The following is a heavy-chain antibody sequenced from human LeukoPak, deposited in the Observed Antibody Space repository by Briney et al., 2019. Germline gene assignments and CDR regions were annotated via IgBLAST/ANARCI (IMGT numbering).Heavy chain of an antibody. Sequence: ASVKVSCKASGYTFTSYGISWVRQAPGQGLEWMGRINPNSGGTNYAQKFQGRVTMTRDTSISTAYMELSRLRSDDTAVYYCARSRFGVVIDDYWGQGTLVTVSS. CDR1: GYTFTSYG. CDR2: INPNSGGT. J-gene: IGHJ4*02. D-gene: IGHD3-3*01. V-gene: IGHV1-2*06. CDR3: ARSRFGVVIDDY.